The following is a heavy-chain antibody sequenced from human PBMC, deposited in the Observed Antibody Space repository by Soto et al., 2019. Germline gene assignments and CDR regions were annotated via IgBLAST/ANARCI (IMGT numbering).Heavy chain of an antibody. V-gene: IGHV1-8*01. CDR3: ARVRGGGDSSGYYPRY. CDR1: GYTFTSYD. D-gene: IGHD3-22*01. J-gene: IGHJ4*02. Sequence: QVQLVQSGAEVKKPGASVKVSCKASGYTFTSYDINWVRQATGQGLEWMGWMNPNSGNTGYAQKFQGRVTMTRNTSISTAYMELSSLRSEDTAMYYCARVRGGGDSSGYYPRYWGQGTLVTVSS. CDR2: MNPNSGNT.